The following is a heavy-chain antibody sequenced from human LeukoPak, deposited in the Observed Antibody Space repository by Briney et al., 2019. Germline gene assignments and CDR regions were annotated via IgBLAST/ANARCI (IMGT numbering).Heavy chain of an antibody. CDR1: AFSLSTSGVG. CDR2: MYWNDDK. Sequence: SGPTLVNPTQTLTLTCTFSAFSLSTSGVGVGWIRQPPGKALEWLALMYWNDDKRYSPSLKSRLTITKETSKNQVVLTMTNMDPVDTATYHCAHAQFDWLLMVGYFDYWGQGTLVTVSS. J-gene: IGHJ4*02. D-gene: IGHD3-9*01. CDR3: AHAQFDWLLMVGYFDY. V-gene: IGHV2-5*01.